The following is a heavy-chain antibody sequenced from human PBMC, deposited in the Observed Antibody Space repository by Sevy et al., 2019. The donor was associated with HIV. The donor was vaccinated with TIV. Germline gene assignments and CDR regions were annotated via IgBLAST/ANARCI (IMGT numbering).Heavy chain of an antibody. Sequence: SETLSLTCTVSGGSISSSYWSWIRQPPGKGLEWIGYIYYSGSTNSNPSLKSRVTISVDTSKNQFSLKLSSVTAADTAVYYCASGYYAAEYFQHWGQGTLVTVSS. CDR1: GGSISSSY. CDR2: IYYSGST. V-gene: IGHV4-59*01. J-gene: IGHJ1*01. CDR3: ASGYYAAEYFQH. D-gene: IGHD3-22*01.